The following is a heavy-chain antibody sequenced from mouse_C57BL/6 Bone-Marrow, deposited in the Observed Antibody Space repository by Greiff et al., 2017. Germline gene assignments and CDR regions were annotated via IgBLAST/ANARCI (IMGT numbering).Heavy chain of an antibody. D-gene: IGHD1-1*01. CDR1: GYTFTSYD. CDR2: IYPRDGST. Sequence: QVQLQQSGPELVKPGASVKLSCTASGYTFTSYDINWVKQRPGQGLEWIGGIYPRDGSTKYTAKFKGKATLTVDTSSSTAYMELHSLTSEDSAVYFCARLEFDGSSGDWYFDVWGTGTTVTVSS. CDR3: ARLEFDGSSGDWYFDV. J-gene: IGHJ1*03. V-gene: IGHV1-85*01.